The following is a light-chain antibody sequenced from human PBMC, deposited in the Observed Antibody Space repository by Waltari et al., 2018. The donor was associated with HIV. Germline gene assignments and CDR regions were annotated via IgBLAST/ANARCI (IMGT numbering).Light chain of an antibody. CDR1: RDIRND. J-gene: IGKJ1*01. CDR2: GTS. CDR3: LQDYNYPPT. V-gene: IGKV1-6*01. Sequence: AIRMTQSPSSLSASVGDRVTITCRASRDIRNDLGWYQQQPGKAPKFLIYGTSILQSAVPSRFSGGGSGTDFTLTINSLQPEDFGTYYCLQDYNYPPTFGPGTKVEV.